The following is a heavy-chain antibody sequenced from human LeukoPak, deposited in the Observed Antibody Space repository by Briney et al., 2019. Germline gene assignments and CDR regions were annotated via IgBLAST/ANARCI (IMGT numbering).Heavy chain of an antibody. V-gene: IGHV3-30-3*01. J-gene: IGHJ4*02. CDR1: GFTFSSYA. Sequence: GRSLRLSCAASGFTFSSYAMHWVRQAPGKGLEWVAVISYDGSNKYYADSVKGRFTISRDNSKNTLYLQMNSLRAEDTAVYYCARDQGDRSSHFDYWGQGTLVTVSS. CDR3: ARDQGDRSSHFDY. D-gene: IGHD6-13*01. CDR2: ISYDGSNK.